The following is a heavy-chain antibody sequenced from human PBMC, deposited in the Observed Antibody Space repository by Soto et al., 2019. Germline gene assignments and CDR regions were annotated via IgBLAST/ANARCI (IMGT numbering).Heavy chain of an antibody. Sequence: SETLSLTCTVSGCSISSGDYYWSWIRQPPGKGLEWIGSIYCSGSTYYNPSLKSRVTISVDTSKNQFSLKLNSVTAADTAVYYCARSSPVVTAPWGQGTLVTVSS. D-gene: IGHD2-21*02. CDR2: IYCSGST. CDR1: GCSISSGDYY. V-gene: IGHV4-30-4*01. CDR3: ARSSPVVTAP. J-gene: IGHJ5*02.